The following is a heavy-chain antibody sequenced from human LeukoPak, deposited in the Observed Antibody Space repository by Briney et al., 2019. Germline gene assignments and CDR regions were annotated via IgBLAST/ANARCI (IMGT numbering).Heavy chain of an antibody. V-gene: IGHV3-53*01. CDR2: IYSGGST. Sequence: GGSLRLSCAASGFTVSSNYMSWVRQAPGKGLEWVSVIYSGGSTYYADSVKGRFTISRDNSKSTLYLQMNSLRAEDTAVYYCARIRSSSQRLDYWGQGTLVTVSS. CDR1: GFTVSSNY. CDR3: ARIRSSSQRLDY. D-gene: IGHD6-6*01. J-gene: IGHJ4*02.